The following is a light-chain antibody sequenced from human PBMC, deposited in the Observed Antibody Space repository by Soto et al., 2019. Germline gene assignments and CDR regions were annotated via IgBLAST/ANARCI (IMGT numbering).Light chain of an antibody. CDR3: QQRSNWWT. CDR1: QSVSSY. J-gene: IGKJ1*01. CDR2: DAS. Sequence: EIVLTQSPATLSLSPGESATLSGRASQSVSSYLAWYQQKPGQAPRLLIYDASNRATGIPARFSGSGSGTDFTLTISSLEPEDFAVYYCQQRSNWWTFGQGTKVDI. V-gene: IGKV3-11*01.